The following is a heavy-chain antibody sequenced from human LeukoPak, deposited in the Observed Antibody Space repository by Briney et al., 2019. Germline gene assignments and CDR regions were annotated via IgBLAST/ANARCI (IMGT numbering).Heavy chain of an antibody. J-gene: IGHJ4*02. CDR3: AREYYDSSGANFDY. D-gene: IGHD3-22*01. V-gene: IGHV3-30*04. CDR2: ISYDGSKN. CDR1: GFTFSSYA. Sequence: PGGSLRLSCAASGFTFSSYAMHWVRQAPGKGLEWVALISYDGSKNYYADSVKGRFTISRDNSKNTLYLQMNSLRPEDTAVYYCAREYYDSSGANFDYWGQGTLVTVSS.